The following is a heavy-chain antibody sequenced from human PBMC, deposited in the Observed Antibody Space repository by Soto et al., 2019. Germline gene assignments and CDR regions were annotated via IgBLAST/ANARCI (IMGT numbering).Heavy chain of an antibody. J-gene: IGHJ6*02. CDR2: IIPIFGTA. CDR1: GGTFSSYA. D-gene: IGHD3-10*01. V-gene: IGHV1-69*01. CDR3: AXAGSXXDV. Sequence: QVQLVXXXAXVKKPGSSVKVSCKASGGTFSSYAISWVRQAPGQGLEWMGGIIPIFGTANXXXXXXXXXXXXXXXXXXXXXXXXXXXXSXDTXVXXCAXAGSXXDVWGQGXTVT.